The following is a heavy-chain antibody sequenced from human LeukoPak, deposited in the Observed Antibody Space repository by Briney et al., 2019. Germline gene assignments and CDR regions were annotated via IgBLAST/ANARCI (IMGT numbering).Heavy chain of an antibody. CDR2: IKSKTDGGTT. Sequence: SGGSLRLSCATSGFTFSNAWMSWVRQAPGKGLEWVGRIKSKTDGGTTDYAAPVKGRFTISRDDSKNTLYLQMNSLKIEDTAVYYCTTRYCSGGRCLDYGMDVWGQGTTVTVSS. V-gene: IGHV3-15*05. CDR1: GFTFSNAW. J-gene: IGHJ6*02. D-gene: IGHD2-15*01. CDR3: TTRYCSGGRCLDYGMDV.